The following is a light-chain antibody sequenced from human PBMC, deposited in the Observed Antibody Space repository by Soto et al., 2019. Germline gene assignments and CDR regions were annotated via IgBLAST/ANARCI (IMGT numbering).Light chain of an antibody. CDR3: QKFNTAPLT. V-gene: IGKV1-27*01. Sequence: DIQMTQSPSSLSASVGDRVTITCRASQDISGYLAWYQQKPGKVPKLLIYSASTLQSGVPSRFSGSGAGTDFTVTISSLQHEDVATYYCQKFNTAPLTLGQGTRLEIK. J-gene: IGKJ5*01. CDR1: QDISGY. CDR2: SAS.